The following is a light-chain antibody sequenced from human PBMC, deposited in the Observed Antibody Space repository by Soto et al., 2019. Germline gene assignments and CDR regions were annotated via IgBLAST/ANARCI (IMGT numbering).Light chain of an antibody. CDR3: QHYNSYSPA. CDR1: QSISSW. Sequence: DIQMTQSPYTLSASVGDRVTITCRASQSISSWLAWYQQKPGKAPKLLIYDASSLESGVPSRFSGSGSGTDFTLTISSLQPDDFATYYCQHYNSYSPAFGQGTKVDIK. V-gene: IGKV1-5*01. J-gene: IGKJ1*01. CDR2: DAS.